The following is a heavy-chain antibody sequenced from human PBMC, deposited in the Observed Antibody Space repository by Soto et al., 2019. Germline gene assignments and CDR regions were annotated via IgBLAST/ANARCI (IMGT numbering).Heavy chain of an antibody. CDR2: INHSGST. CDR1: GGSFSGYY. V-gene: IGHV4-34*01. CDR3: ARGAESSKVVAATPAYFDY. Sequence: PSETLSLTCAVYGGSFSGYYWSWIRQPPGKGLEWIGEINHSGSTNYNPSLKSRVTISVDTSENQFSLKLSSVTAADTAVYYCARGAESSKVVAATPAYFDYWGQGTLVTVSS. D-gene: IGHD2-15*01. J-gene: IGHJ4*02.